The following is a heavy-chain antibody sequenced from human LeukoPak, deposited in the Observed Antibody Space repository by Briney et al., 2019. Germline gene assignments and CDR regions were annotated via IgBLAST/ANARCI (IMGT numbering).Heavy chain of an antibody. V-gene: IGHV3-21*01. CDR2: ISSSSSYI. Sequence: GGSLRLSCAASGFTFSSYSMNWVRQAPGKGLEWVSSISSSSSYIYYADSVKGRFTISRDNAKNSLYLQMNSLRAEDTAVYYCARDHIVVVTAIDYWGQGTLVTVSS. CDR1: GFTFSSYS. CDR3: ARDHIVVVTAIDY. D-gene: IGHD2-21*02. J-gene: IGHJ4*02.